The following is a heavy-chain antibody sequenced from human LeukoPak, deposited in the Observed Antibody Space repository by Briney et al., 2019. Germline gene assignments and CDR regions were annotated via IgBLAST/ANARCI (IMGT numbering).Heavy chain of an antibody. V-gene: IGHV3-48*03. J-gene: IGHJ5*02. CDR3: ARAKTYSSSWYSWWFDP. CDR1: GFTFSSYE. CDR2: ISSSGSTI. Sequence: GGSRRLSFAASGFTFSSYEMNWVRQAPGKGLDWVSYISSSGSTIYYADSVKGRFTISRDNAKNSLYLQMNSLRAEDTAVYYCARAKTYSSSWYSWWFDPWGQGTLVTVSS. D-gene: IGHD6-13*01.